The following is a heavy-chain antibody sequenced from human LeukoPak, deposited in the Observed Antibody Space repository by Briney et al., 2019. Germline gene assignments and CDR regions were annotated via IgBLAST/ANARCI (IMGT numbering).Heavy chain of an antibody. D-gene: IGHD3-22*01. J-gene: IGHJ3*02. Sequence: SETLSLTCTVPGGSISSGSYYWSWIRQPAGKGLEWIGRIYTSGSTNYNPSLKSRVTISVDTSKNQFSLKLSSVTAADTAVYYCAREQDYDSSGYYYVLTFDIWGQGTMVTVSS. CDR1: GGSISSGSYY. V-gene: IGHV4-61*02. CDR3: AREQDYDSSGYYYVLTFDI. CDR2: IYTSGST.